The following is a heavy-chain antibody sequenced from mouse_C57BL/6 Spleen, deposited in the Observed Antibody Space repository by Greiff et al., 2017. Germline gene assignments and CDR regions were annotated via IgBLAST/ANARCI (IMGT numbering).Heavy chain of an antibody. Sequence: VQLQQSGAELVRPGTSVKVSCKASGYAFTNYLIEWVKQRPGQGLEWIGVINPGSGGTNYNEKFQGKATLTADKSSSTAYMQLSSLTSEDSAVYFCARDDYDPSWFAYWGHATLVTVSA. CDR2: INPGSGGT. D-gene: IGHD2-4*01. CDR3: ARDDYDPSWFAY. J-gene: IGHJ3*01. V-gene: IGHV1-54*01. CDR1: GYAFTNYL.